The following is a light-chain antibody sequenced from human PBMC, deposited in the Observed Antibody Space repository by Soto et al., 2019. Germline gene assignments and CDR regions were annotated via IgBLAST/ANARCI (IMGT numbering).Light chain of an antibody. CDR3: SSYTSGSLRV. Sequence: QSALTQPASGSGSTGQSITISCTGTSSDVGGYNYVSWYQHHPGKAPKLLIYEVSYRPSGVSDRFSGSKSANTAALTISGLQAEDEADYYCSSYTSGSLRVFGTGTKVTVL. V-gene: IGLV2-14*01. CDR2: EVS. CDR1: SSDVGGYNY. J-gene: IGLJ1*01.